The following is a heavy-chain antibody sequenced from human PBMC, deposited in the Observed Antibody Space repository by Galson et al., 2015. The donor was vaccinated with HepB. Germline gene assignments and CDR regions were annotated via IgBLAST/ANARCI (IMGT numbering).Heavy chain of an antibody. CDR3: ARSDTALVTLKWFDP. Sequence: ETLSLTCTVSGGSISSYYWSWIRQPPGKGLEWIGYIYYSGSTNYNPSLKSRVTISLDTSKNQFSLKLSSVTAADTAVYYCARSDTALVTLKWFDPWGQGTLVTVSS. CDR1: GGSISSYY. D-gene: IGHD5-18*01. CDR2: IYYSGST. J-gene: IGHJ5*02. V-gene: IGHV4-59*01.